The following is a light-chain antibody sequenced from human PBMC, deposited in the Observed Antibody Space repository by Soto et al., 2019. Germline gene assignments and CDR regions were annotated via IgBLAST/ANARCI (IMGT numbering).Light chain of an antibody. J-gene: IGKJ1*01. CDR2: DAS. Sequence: IVLTQSPGTLSLSPGERATLSCRASQSVTNNYVAWYQQKPGQAPRLLIHDASSRATGIPDRFSGIGSGTDFTRTISILEPEDLAVYLCQQCATSPLTFGQGARVDIK. CDR1: QSVTNNY. CDR3: QQCATSPLT. V-gene: IGKV3-20*01.